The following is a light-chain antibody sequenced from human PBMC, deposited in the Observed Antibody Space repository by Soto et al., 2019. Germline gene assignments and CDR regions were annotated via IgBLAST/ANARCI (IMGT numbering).Light chain of an antibody. Sequence: QSVLTQPPSVSGAPGQRVTISCTGSSSNIGADYDVHWYQQLPGTAPKLLIYGNSNRPSGVPDRFSGSKSGTSASLAITGLQPEDEADYYCQSYDSSLSGVHVFGTATKVTVL. V-gene: IGLV1-40*01. CDR3: QSYDSSLSGVHV. CDR2: GNS. CDR1: SSNIGADYD. J-gene: IGLJ1*01.